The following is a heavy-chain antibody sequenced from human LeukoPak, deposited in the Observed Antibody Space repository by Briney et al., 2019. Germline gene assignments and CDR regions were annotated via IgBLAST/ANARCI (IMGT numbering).Heavy chain of an antibody. CDR2: ISSSGGST. D-gene: IGHD3-22*01. V-gene: IGHV3-64*01. CDR3: ARYYYDSSGYYYDY. J-gene: IGHJ4*02. CDR1: GFTFSSYG. Sequence: PGGSLRLSCAASGFTFSSYGMHWVRQAPGKGLEYVSDISSSGGSTYYANSVKGRFTISRDNSKNTLYLQMGSLRAEDMAVYYCARYYYDSSGYYYDYWGQGTLVTVSS.